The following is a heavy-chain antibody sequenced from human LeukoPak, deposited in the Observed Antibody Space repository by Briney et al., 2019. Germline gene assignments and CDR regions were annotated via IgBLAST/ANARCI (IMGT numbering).Heavy chain of an antibody. J-gene: IGHJ5*02. CDR3: ARGVWFDP. CDR1: GGSFSGYY. V-gene: IGHV4-34*01. CDR2: INHSGST. Sequence: PSETLSLTCAVYGGSFSGYYWSWIRQPPGKGLEWIGEINHSGSTNYNPSLKSRVTISVDTSKNQFSLKLSSVTAADTAVYYCARGVWFDPWGQGTLVAVSS.